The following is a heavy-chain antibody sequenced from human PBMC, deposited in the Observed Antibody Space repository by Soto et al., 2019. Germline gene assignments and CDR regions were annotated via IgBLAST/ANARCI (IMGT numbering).Heavy chain of an antibody. CDR1: GFTFSSYA. V-gene: IGHV3-30*14. CDR2: ISYDGSNT. Sequence: QVQLVESGGGVVQPGRSLRLSCAASGFTFSSYAMHWVRQAPGKGLEWVTVISYDGSNTYYADSVKGRFTVSRDNSRNTLYLQMNSLRAEDTAVYYCAREHHCSGDCWGQGTLVTVSS. CDR3: AREHHCSGDC. J-gene: IGHJ4*02. D-gene: IGHD2-15*01.